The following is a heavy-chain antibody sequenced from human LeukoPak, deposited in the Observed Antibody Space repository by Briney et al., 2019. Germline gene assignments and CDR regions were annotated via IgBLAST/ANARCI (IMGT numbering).Heavy chain of an antibody. CDR3: ARAPAGLETYYFDY. D-gene: IGHD2-2*01. J-gene: IGHJ4*02. V-gene: IGHV1-2*02. CDR2: INPNSGGT. CDR1: GYTFTGYY. Sequence: ASVKVSCKASGYTFTGYYMHWVRQAPGQGLEWMGWINPNSGGTGYAQKFQGRVTMTRNTSISTAYMELSSLRSEDTAVYYCARAPAGLETYYFDYWGQGTLVTVSS.